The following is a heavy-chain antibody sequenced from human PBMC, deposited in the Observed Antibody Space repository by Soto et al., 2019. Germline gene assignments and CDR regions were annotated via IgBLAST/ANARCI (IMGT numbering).Heavy chain of an antibody. Sequence: GGSLRLSCAASGFTFSDYYMSWIRQAPGKGLEWVSCISSSGSTIYYADSVKGRFTISRDNAKNSLYLQMNSLRAEDTAVYYRARAPHDYGDRGDYYYYYYMDVWGKGTTVTVSS. CDR2: ISSSGSTI. D-gene: IGHD4-17*01. J-gene: IGHJ6*03. CDR1: GFTFSDYY. V-gene: IGHV3-11*01. CDR3: ARAPHDYGDRGDYYYYYYMDV.